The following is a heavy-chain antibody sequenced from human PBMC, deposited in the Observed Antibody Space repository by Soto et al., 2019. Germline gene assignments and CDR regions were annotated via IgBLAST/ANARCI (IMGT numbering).Heavy chain of an antibody. CDR2: VSFHGSQR. Sequence: GGSLKLSCAASGFTLSSYCMHWVRQAPGKGLEWVAVVSFHGSQRYFADSVKGRFTISRDNSKNTLYLQMNSLRAEDTAVYYCAKQGSPGVGDITSYFDEWSKGNLVTVSS. CDR3: AKQGSPGVGDITSYFDE. V-gene: IGHV3-30*18. D-gene: IGHD1-26*01. J-gene: IGHJ4*02. CDR1: GFTLSSYC.